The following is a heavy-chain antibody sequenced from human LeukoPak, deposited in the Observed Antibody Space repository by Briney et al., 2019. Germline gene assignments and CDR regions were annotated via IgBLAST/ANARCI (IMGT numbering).Heavy chain of an antibody. J-gene: IGHJ4*02. CDR2: TYYRSKWYN. V-gene: IGHV6-1*01. Sequence: SQTLSLTCAISGDSVSSNSAAWNWIRQSPSRGLEWLGRTYYRSKWYNDYAVSVKSRITINPDTSKNQFSLQLNSVTPEDTAVCYCARADCSSTSCYLDYWGQGTLVTVSS. CDR3: ARADCSSTSCYLDY. D-gene: IGHD2-2*01. CDR1: GDSVSSNSAA.